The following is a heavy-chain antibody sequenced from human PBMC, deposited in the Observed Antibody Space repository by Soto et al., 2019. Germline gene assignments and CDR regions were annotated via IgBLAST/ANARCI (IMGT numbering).Heavy chain of an antibody. J-gene: IGHJ4*02. V-gene: IGHV1-46*01. Sequence: QVQLVQSGAEVKKPGASVKVSCKASGYTFTNFYVHWVRQAPGQGLEWMGRINPSGGSTSYAQRFQCRVTMTRDTSTNTVYMELRSLRSEDTAVYFCARGGSVVVVTDGFGYWGQGTLVTVSS. CDR1: GYTFTNFY. CDR2: INPSGGST. CDR3: ARGGSVVVVTDGFGY. D-gene: IGHD2-21*02.